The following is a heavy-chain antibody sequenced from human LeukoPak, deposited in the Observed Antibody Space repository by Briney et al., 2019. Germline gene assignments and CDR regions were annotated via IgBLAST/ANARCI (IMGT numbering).Heavy chain of an antibody. CDR2: VYYSGLT. Sequence: SDTLSLTCTVSDGSISPHYWTWIRQTPGKGLEWIGYVYYSGLTSYNASLRSRLILSVDTARNQVSLKLNSVTAADTAVYYCTRERSTVTFDYWGQGTLVTVSS. CDR3: TRERSTVTFDY. CDR1: DGSISPHY. V-gene: IGHV4-59*11. D-gene: IGHD4-17*01. J-gene: IGHJ4*02.